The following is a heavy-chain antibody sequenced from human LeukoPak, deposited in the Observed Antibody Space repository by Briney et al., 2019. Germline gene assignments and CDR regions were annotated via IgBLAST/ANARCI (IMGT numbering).Heavy chain of an antibody. J-gene: IGHJ6*03. V-gene: IGHV3-9*01. CDR3: AKDRVALLYYYYMDV. CDR2: ISWNSGSI. Sequence: GRSLRLSCAASGFTFDDYAMHWVWQAPGKGLEWVSGISWNSGSIGYADSVKGRFTISRDNAKNSLYLQMNSLRAEDTALYYCAKDRVALLYYYYMDVWGKGTTVTVSS. CDR1: GFTFDDYA.